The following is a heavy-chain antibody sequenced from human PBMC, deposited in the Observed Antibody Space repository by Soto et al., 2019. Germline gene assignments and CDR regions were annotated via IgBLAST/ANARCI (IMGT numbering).Heavy chain of an antibody. V-gene: IGHV1-18*01. CDR1: GYTFTSYG. CDR2: ISAYNGNT. Sequence: ASVKVSCKASGYTFTSYGISWVRQAPGQGLEWMGWISAYNGNTNYAQKLQGRVTMTTDTSPSTAYMGLRSLRSDDTAVYYCARDYWSLFHYYDSSGYYLNWFDPWGQGTLVTVSS. J-gene: IGHJ5*02. CDR3: ARDYWSLFHYYDSSGYYLNWFDP. D-gene: IGHD3-22*01.